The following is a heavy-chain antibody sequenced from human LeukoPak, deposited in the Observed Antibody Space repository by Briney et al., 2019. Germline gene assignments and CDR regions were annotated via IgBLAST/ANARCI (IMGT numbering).Heavy chain of an antibody. CDR2: IWYDGSNK. CDR3: AKSREYCSSTSCYVFRYYYYGMDV. V-gene: IGHV3-33*06. CDR1: GFTFSSYG. D-gene: IGHD2-2*01. Sequence: PGRSLRLSCAASGFTFSSYGMHWVRQAPGKGLEWVAVIWYDGSNKYYADSVKGRFTISRDNSKNTLYLQMNSLRAEDTAVYYCAKSREYCSSTSCYVFRYYYYGMDVWGQGTTVTVSS. J-gene: IGHJ6*02.